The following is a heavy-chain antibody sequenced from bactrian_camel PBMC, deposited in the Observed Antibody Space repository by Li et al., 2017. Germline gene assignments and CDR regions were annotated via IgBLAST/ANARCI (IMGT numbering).Heavy chain of an antibody. Sequence: HVQLVESGGDSVPAGGSLRLSCAASGYTFKDNCMGWFRQAPGKEREAVASIYSDDVGTYYAASAKGRFTITQDNAKNTFYLQMDSLKPEDTAMYYRAAAGRKLWTGCLEDRARFGYWGQGTQVTVS. CDR2: IYSDDVGT. V-gene: IGHV3S63*01. CDR3: AAAGRKLWTGCLEDRARFGY. D-gene: IGHD1*01. CDR1: GYTFKDNC. J-gene: IGHJ6*01.